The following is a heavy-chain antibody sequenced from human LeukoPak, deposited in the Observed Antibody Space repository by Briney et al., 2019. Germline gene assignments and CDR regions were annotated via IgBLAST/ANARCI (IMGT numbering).Heavy chain of an antibody. V-gene: IGHV3-21*01. CDR1: GFTFSSYS. CDR3: ARGPYGSGSDYFDY. D-gene: IGHD3-10*01. Sequence: KSGGSLRVSCAASGFTFSSYSMNWVRQAPGKGLEWVSSISSSSSYIYYADSVKGRFTISRDNAKNSLYLQMNSLRAEDTAVYYCARGPYGSGSDYFDYWGQGTLVTVSS. CDR2: ISSSSSYI. J-gene: IGHJ4*02.